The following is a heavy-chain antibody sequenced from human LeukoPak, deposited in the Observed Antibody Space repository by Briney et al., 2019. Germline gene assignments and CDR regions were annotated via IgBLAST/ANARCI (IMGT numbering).Heavy chain of an antibody. Sequence: GGSLRLSCAASGFTFSSYAMSWVRQAPGKGLGWVSAISGSGGSTYYADSVKGRFTLSRGNSKNTLYLQMNSLRADDTAVYYCARDRASYDFWSGYNYMDVWGKGTTVTVSS. CDR3: ARDRASYDFWSGYNYMDV. D-gene: IGHD3-3*01. V-gene: IGHV3-23*01. J-gene: IGHJ6*03. CDR2: ISGSGGST. CDR1: GFTFSSYA.